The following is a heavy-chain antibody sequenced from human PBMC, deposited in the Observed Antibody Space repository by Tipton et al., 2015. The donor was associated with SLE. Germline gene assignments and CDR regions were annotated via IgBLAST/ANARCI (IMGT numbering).Heavy chain of an antibody. CDR2: IYSSGST. V-gene: IGHV4-4*08. D-gene: IGHD3-10*01. J-gene: IGHJ4*02. CDR1: GGSISSYY. CDR3: ARGLAMVRGDSMDY. Sequence: TLSLTCTVSGGSISSYYWSRFRQPPGKGLEWIGYIYSSGSTNYNPSLKSRVTISVDTSKNQFSLKLSSVTAADTAVYYCARGLAMVRGDSMDYWGQGTLVTVSS.